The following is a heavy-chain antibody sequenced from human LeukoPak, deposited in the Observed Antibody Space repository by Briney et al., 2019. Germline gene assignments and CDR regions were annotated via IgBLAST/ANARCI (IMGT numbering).Heavy chain of an antibody. V-gene: IGHV2-5*02. CDR3: AHSDCTNGVCYGSAAFDI. D-gene: IGHD2-8*01. Sequence: SGPTLVNPTQTLTLTCTLSGFSLSTSGVGVGWIRQPPGKALEWLALIYWDDDKRYSPSLKSRLTITKDTSKNQVVLTMTNMDPVDTATYYCAHSDCTNGVCYGSAAFDIWGQGTMVTVSS. J-gene: IGHJ3*02. CDR1: GFSLSTSGVG. CDR2: IYWDDDK.